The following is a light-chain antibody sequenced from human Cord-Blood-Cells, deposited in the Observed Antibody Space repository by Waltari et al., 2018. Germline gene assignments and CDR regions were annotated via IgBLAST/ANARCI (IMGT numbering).Light chain of an antibody. V-gene: IGKV3-15*01. CDR3: QQYNNWPPYT. CDR1: QSVSSN. Sequence: IVSTQSPPTLSVAAGERATLSCRATQSVSSNLPWYQQKPGQPPRLRIYGASTRATGIPARFSGSGSGTEFTLTISSLQSEDFAVYYCQQYNNWPPYTFGQGTKLEIK. CDR2: GAS. J-gene: IGKJ2*01.